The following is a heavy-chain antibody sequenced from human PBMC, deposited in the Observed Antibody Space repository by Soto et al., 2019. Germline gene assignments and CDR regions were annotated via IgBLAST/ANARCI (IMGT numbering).Heavy chain of an antibody. CDR2: IYHSGST. CDR3: ARDTRITGTVFPTYGGMDV. Sequence: QVQLQESGPGLVKPSGTLSLTCAVSGGSISSSNWRSWVRQPPGKGLEWIGEIYHSGSTNYNPSLKSRVTISVDKSKNQFSLKLSSVTAADTVVYYCARDTRITGTVFPTYGGMDVWGQGTTVTVSS. CDR1: GGSISSSNW. V-gene: IGHV4-4*02. J-gene: IGHJ6*02. D-gene: IGHD1-20*01.